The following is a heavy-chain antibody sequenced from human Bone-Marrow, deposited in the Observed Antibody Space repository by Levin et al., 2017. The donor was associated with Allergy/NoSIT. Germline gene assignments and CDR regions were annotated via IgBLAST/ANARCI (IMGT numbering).Heavy chain of an antibody. CDR2: ISYDGSDK. CDR1: EFSFSDYP. CDR3: AGAERIVMLSSGCLAS. D-gene: IGHD3-22*01. Sequence: GESLKISCGASEFSFSDYPMHWVRQAPGKGLEWVAVISYDGSDKYYADSVQGRFTISRDNSKKSLYLRMNSLRIEDTAMYYCAGAERIVMLSSGCLASWGQGTLVTVSS. V-gene: IGHV3-30*14. J-gene: IGHJ4*02.